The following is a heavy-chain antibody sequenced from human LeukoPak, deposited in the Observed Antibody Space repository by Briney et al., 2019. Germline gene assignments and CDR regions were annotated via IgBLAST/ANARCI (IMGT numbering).Heavy chain of an antibody. D-gene: IGHD3-10*01. J-gene: IGHJ4*02. Sequence: SSQTVTCKSPGHNFRHYHNSWVRQPPGQALEWMAGIIPIFGTANYAQKFQRRVTITADESTSTAYMELSSLRSEDTAVYYCARATYGSGSYRPPTFDYWGQGTLVTVSS. V-gene: IGHV1-69*13. CDR1: GHNFRHYH. CDR2: IIPIFGTA. CDR3: ARATYGSGSYRPPTFDY.